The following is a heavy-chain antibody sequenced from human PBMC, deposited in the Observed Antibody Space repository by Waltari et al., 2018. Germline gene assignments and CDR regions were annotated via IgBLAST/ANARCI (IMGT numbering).Heavy chain of an antibody. D-gene: IGHD6-13*01. Sequence: QLQLQESGPGLVKPSETLSLTCTVSGGSISSSSYYWGWIRQPPGKGLEWIGSIYYSGSTYYNPSLKSRVTRSVDTSKNQFSLKLSSVTAADTAVYYCARLWKQQDTFDYWGQGTLVTVSS. CDR1: GGSISSSSYY. J-gene: IGHJ4*02. CDR3: ARLWKQQDTFDY. V-gene: IGHV4-39*01. CDR2: IYYSGST.